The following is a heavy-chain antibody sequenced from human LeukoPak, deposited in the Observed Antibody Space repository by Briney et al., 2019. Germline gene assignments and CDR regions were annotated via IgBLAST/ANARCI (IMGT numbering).Heavy chain of an antibody. V-gene: IGHV4-39*07. Sequence: SETLSLTCTVSGDSVRSSSYFWAWIRQPPGKGLEWIANIYYSGSTYYNPSLKSRVTITLDTSKNQFSLNLTSVTAADTALYYCARGRGYDPVVFYFDYWGQGNLVTVSS. CDR2: IYYSGST. CDR1: GDSVRSSSYF. J-gene: IGHJ4*02. D-gene: IGHD5-12*01. CDR3: ARGRGYDPVVFYFDY.